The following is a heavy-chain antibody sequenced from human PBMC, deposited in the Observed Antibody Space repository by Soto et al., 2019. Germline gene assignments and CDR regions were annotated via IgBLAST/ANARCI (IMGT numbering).Heavy chain of an antibody. CDR3: ATTVTDFDY. Sequence: QVQLVQSGAEVKEPGASVKVSCKASGYTFTRYDVNWVRQATGQGLEWMGWMNPNSGNTGYAQRFQGRVTMTRDTSLSTAYMELSSLKSEDTAVYYCATTVTDFDYWGQGTLVTVAS. CDR2: MNPNSGNT. V-gene: IGHV1-8*01. J-gene: IGHJ4*02. D-gene: IGHD4-17*01. CDR1: GYTFTRYD.